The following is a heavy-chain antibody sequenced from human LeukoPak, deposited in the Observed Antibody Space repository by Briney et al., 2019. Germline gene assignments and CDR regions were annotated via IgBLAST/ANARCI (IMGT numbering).Heavy chain of an antibody. D-gene: IGHD6-19*01. Sequence: PETLSLTCIVSGGSFSSYYWSWIRQPPGKGLEWIGYIYYSGSTNYNPSLKSRATMSVDTSKNQISLKLSSVTAADTAVYYCARVSSGSTGDFDYWGQGTLVTVSS. CDR3: ARVSSGSTGDFDY. J-gene: IGHJ4*02. V-gene: IGHV4-59*01. CDR2: IYYSGST. CDR1: GGSFSSYY.